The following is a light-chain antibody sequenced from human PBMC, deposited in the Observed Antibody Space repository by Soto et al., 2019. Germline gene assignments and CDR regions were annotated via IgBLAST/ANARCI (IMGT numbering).Light chain of an antibody. CDR3: YSYTSSSTYV. V-gene: IGLV2-14*03. CDR1: RRDVGGYKY. CDR2: DVS. Sequence: QGALNQAASGSGCPGEGSTISRTGNRRDVGGYKYVSWYQKNPAKGPKVMIYDVSNRPSGVSTRFSGSKSGNTASLTISGLQAEDEADYYCYSYTSSSTYVFGTGTKVTVL. J-gene: IGLJ1*01.